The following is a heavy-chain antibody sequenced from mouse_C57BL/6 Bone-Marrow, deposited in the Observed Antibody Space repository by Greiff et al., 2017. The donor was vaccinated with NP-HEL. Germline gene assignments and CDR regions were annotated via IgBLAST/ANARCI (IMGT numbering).Heavy chain of an antibody. D-gene: IGHD1-1*01. V-gene: IGHV14-3*01. Sequence: EVQLQQSVAELVRPGASVKLSCTASGFNIKNTYMHWVKQRPEQGLEWIGRIDPANGNTKYAPKFQGKATITADTSSNTAYLQLSSLTSEDSAVYFCARAGDYYGSSYDAMDYWGQGTSVTVSS. CDR3: ARAGDYYGSSYDAMDY. J-gene: IGHJ4*01. CDR1: GFNIKNTY. CDR2: IDPANGNT.